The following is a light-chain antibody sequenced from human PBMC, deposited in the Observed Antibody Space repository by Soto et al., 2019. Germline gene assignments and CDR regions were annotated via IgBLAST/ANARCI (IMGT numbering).Light chain of an antibody. Sequence: DIQMTQSPSTLSAYVGDRVTITCRASQNINTWLAWYQQKPGKAPNLLIYEASSLESGVPPRFSGSRSGTEFTLIISSLQPDDFATYYCQQYYSKSGTFGQGTKVEIK. CDR2: EAS. CDR3: QQYYSKSGT. CDR1: QNINTW. J-gene: IGKJ1*01. V-gene: IGKV1-5*03.